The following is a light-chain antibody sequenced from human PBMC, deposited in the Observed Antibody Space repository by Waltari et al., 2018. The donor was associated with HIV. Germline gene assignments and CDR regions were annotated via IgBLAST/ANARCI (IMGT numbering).Light chain of an antibody. J-gene: IGLJ2*01. CDR2: EVS. Sequence: QSALTQPPSASGSPGQSVTISCTGTSSDVGGYNYFSWYQQHPDKAPKLMIYEVSKRPSGVPDRFSGSKSGNTASLTVSGLQSEDEADYYCSSYAGSNIVVFGGGTKLTVL. V-gene: IGLV2-8*01. CDR3: SSYAGSNIVV. CDR1: SSDVGGYNY.